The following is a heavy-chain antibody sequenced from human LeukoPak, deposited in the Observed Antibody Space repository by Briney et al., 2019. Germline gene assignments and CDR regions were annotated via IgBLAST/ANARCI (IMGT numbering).Heavy chain of an antibody. CDR2: IYYSGST. Sequence: SETLSLTCTVSGGSISSSSYYWGWIRQPPGKGLEWIGSIYYSGSTYYNPSLKSRVTISVDTSKNQFSLELSSVTAADTAVYYCARVRSYYGSGRYYNWFDPWGQGTLVTVSS. V-gene: IGHV4-39*01. CDR1: GGSISSSSYY. CDR3: ARVRSYYGSGRYYNWFDP. D-gene: IGHD3-10*01. J-gene: IGHJ5*02.